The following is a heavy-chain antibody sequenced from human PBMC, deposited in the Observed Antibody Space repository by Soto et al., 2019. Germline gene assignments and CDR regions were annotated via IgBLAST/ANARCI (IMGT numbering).Heavy chain of an antibody. J-gene: IGHJ6*02. CDR3: AKWEGWFGEFDTYYYGMDV. CDR1: GFTFSSYA. Sequence: EVQLLESGGGLVQPGGSLRLSCAASGFTFSSYAMSWVRQAPGKGLEWVSAISGSGGSTYYADSVKGRFTISRDNSKHPLYLQMNSLRAEDTAVYYCAKWEGWFGEFDTYYYGMDVWGQGTTVTVSS. D-gene: IGHD3-10*01. CDR2: ISGSGGST. V-gene: IGHV3-23*01.